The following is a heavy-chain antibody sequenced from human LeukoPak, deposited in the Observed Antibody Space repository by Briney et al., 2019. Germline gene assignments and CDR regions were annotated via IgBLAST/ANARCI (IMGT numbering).Heavy chain of an antibody. Sequence: SVKVSCKASGYTFTSYGISWVRQAPRQGLEWMGRIIPILGIANYAQKFQGRVTITADKSTSTAYMELSSLRSEDTAVYYCARDLRYYDSSGYYSAFDYWGQGTLVTVSS. CDR2: IIPILGIA. V-gene: IGHV1-69*04. CDR3: ARDLRYYDSSGYYSAFDY. CDR1: GYTFTSYG. D-gene: IGHD3-22*01. J-gene: IGHJ4*02.